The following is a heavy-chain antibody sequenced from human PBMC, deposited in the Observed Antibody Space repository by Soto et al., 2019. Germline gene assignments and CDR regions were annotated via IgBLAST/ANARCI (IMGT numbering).Heavy chain of an antibody. CDR2: IYSNDDK. CDR3: VYRLRTSRGGVE. J-gene: IGHJ4*02. CDR1: GFSLTTIAEG. D-gene: IGHD2-2*01. Sequence: QITLKESGPTLVEATQTLTLTCTFSGFSLTTIAEGVGWIRQPPGKALGWLALIYSNDDKSYSPSLKSRLTIPNDTSKNQAGLTMTNMDPVETGTYYCVYRLRTSRGGVEWGQGTLVTVSS. V-gene: IGHV2-5*01.